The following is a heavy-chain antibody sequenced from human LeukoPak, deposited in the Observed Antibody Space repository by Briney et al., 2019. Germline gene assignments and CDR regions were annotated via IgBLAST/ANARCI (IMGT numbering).Heavy chain of an antibody. Sequence: SETLSLTCTVSGGSISSYYWSWIRQPPGKGLEWIGYIYYSGSTNYNPSLKSRVTISVDTSKNQFSLKLSSVTAADTAVYYCARYLAATMADIWGQGTMVTVSS. D-gene: IGHD5-12*01. CDR3: ARYLAATMADI. CDR1: GGSISSYY. V-gene: IGHV4-59*01. J-gene: IGHJ3*02. CDR2: IYYSGST.